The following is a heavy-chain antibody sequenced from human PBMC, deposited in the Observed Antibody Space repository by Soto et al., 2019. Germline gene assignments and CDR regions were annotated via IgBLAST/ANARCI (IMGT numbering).Heavy chain of an antibody. D-gene: IGHD6-13*01. CDR1: GYTFTGYY. CDR2: INPNSGGT. J-gene: IGHJ1*01. CDR3: ARGGSLIAAAGAEYFQH. V-gene: IGHV1-2*04. Sequence: ASVKVSCKASGYTFTGYYMHWVRQAPGQGLEWMGWINPNSGGTNYAQKFQGWVTMTRDTSISTAYMELSRLRSDDTAVYYCARGGSLIAAAGAEYFQHWGQGTLVTVSS.